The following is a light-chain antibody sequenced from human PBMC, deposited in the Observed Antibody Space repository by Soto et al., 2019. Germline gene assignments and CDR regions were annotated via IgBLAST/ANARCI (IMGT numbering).Light chain of an antibody. Sequence: EVVMRQSPATLSVSPGEGATLSCRASQGFGDTLAWYQQKPGQAPRLLIYGASTRAAGFPARFSGSGSGTEFTLTISSLQSEDFAVYYCQQSNTWPRTFGQGTKVDIK. CDR3: QQSNTWPRT. CDR2: GAS. J-gene: IGKJ1*01. CDR1: QGFGDT. V-gene: IGKV3-15*01.